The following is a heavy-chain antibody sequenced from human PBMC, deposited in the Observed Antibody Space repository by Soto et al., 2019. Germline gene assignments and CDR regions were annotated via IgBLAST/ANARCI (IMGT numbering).Heavy chain of an antibody. Sequence: GGSLRLSCAASGFSFSSYYMSWVRQAQGKGLEWVANVNEDGSEKYYVDSVKGRFTISRDNTKNSLSLQMNSLRAEDTAVYYCAREETAWPLAYGLDVWGQGTTVTVSS. J-gene: IGHJ6*02. D-gene: IGHD2-21*02. CDR2: VNEDGSEK. V-gene: IGHV3-7*01. CDR3: AREETAWPLAYGLDV. CDR1: GFSFSSYY.